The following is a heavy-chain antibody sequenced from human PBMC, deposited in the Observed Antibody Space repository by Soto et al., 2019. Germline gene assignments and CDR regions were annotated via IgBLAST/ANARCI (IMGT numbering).Heavy chain of an antibody. CDR2: VSYDGSNK. V-gene: IGHV3-30-3*01. CDR3: AREGNDCFDY. D-gene: IGHD2-8*01. CDR1: GFTFSSYA. J-gene: IGHJ4*02. Sequence: QVQLVESGGGVVQPGRSLRLSCAASGFTFSSYAMHWVRQAPGKGLEWVAVVSYDGSNKYYADSVKGRFTISRDNSKNTLYLQMNSLRAEDTAVYYCAREGNDCFDYWCQGTLVTVSS.